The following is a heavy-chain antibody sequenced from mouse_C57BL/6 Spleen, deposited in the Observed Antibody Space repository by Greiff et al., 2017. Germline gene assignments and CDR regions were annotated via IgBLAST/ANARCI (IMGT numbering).Heavy chain of an antibody. Sequence: QVQLQQSGAELVKPGASVKLSCKATGYTFTGYWIEWVNQRPGHGLEWIGGILPGSGSTNYNQKFKGQATFTADTSSNTAYMQLSSLTTEDSAVYDCAKSDYSNCVRAMDYWGQGTTVTVSS. J-gene: IGHJ4*01. V-gene: IGHV1-9*01. CDR2: ILPGSGST. CDR1: GYTFTGYW. CDR3: AKSDYSNCVRAMDY. D-gene: IGHD2-5*01.